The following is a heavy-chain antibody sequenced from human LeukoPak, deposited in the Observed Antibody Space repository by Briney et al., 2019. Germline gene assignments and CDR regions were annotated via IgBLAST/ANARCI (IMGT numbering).Heavy chain of an antibody. CDR2: ISGSGGST. CDR1: GFTFSSYA. V-gene: IGHV3-23*01. D-gene: IGHD2-15*01. Sequence: GGSLRLSCAASGFTFSSYAMSWVRQAPGKGLEWVSTISGSGGSTNYADSVKGRFTISRDTSKNTLYLQMNSLRAEDTAMYYCAKDLPSGRQPGGRPYWGQGTLVTVSS. CDR3: AKDLPSGRQPGGRPY. J-gene: IGHJ4*02.